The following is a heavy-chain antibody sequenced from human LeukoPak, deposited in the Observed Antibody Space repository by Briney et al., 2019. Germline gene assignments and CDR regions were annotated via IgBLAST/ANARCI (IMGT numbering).Heavy chain of an antibody. Sequence: GGSLRLSCAASGFTFSSYSMNWVRQAPGKGLEWVSFISSSRSYIYYADSVKGRFTISRDNAKNSLYLQMNSLRAEDTAVYYCARDGYSYGPFDYWGQGTLVTVSS. CDR1: GFTFSSYS. D-gene: IGHD5-18*01. CDR2: ISSSRSYI. J-gene: IGHJ4*02. V-gene: IGHV3-21*01. CDR3: ARDGYSYGPFDY.